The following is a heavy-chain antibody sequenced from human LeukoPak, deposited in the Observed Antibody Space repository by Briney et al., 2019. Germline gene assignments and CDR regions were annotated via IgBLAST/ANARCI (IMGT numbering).Heavy chain of an antibody. CDR2: IKQDGSEK. D-gene: IGHD6-13*01. CDR3: ARKGYSSSWYCDY. CDR1: GFTFSSYW. Sequence: GGSLRLSCAASGFTFSSYWMSWVRQAPGKGLEWVANIKQDGSEKYYVDSVKGRFTISRDNAKNSLYLQMNSLRAEDTAVYYSARKGYSSSWYCDYWGQGTLVTVSS. V-gene: IGHV3-7*01. J-gene: IGHJ4*02.